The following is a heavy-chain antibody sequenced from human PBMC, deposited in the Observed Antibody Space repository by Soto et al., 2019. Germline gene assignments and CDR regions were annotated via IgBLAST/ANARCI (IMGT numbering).Heavy chain of an antibody. J-gene: IGHJ6*03. Sequence: GGSLRLSCAASGFTFSSYWMSWVRQAPGKGLEWVANIKQDGSEKYYVDSVKGRFTISRDNAKNSLYLQMNSLRAEYTAVYYCARDGGYSSLPSSMDVWGKGTTVTVSS. CDR1: GFTFSSYW. CDR3: ARDGGYSSLPSSMDV. V-gene: IGHV3-7*01. D-gene: IGHD6-13*01. CDR2: IKQDGSEK.